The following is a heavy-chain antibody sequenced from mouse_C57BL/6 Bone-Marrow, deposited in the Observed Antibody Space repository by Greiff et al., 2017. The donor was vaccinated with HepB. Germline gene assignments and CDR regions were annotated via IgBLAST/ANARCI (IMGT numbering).Heavy chain of an antibody. CDR1: GYTFTSYW. CDR2: INPSNGGT. J-gene: IGHJ2*01. D-gene: IGHD2-4*01. V-gene: IGHV1-53*01. Sequence: QVQLKQPGPELVKPGASVKLSCKASGYTFTSYWMHWVKQRPGQGLEWIGNINPSNGGTNYNEKFKSKATLTVDKSSSTAYMQLSSLTSEDSAVYYCAPMITTGYYFDYWGQGTTLTVSS. CDR3: APMITTGYYFDY.